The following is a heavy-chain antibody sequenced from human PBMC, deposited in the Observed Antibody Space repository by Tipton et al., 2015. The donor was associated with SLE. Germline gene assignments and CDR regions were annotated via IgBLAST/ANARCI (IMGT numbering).Heavy chain of an antibody. J-gene: IGHJ3*02. CDR2: IYYSGST. V-gene: IGHV4-31*03. CDR1: GGSVSSGSYY. CDR3: ARDWIQLWSDALDI. Sequence: TLSLTCTVSGGSVSSGSYYWSWIRQHPGKGLEWIGYIYYSGSTYYNPSLKSRVTISVDTSKNQFSLKLSSVTAADTAVYYCARDWIQLWSDALDIWGQGTMVTVSS. D-gene: IGHD5-18*01.